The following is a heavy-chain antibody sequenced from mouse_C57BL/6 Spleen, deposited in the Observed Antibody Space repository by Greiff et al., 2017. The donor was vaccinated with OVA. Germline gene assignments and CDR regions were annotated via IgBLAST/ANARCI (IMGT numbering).Heavy chain of an antibody. CDR2: IRLKSDNYAT. Sequence: LQQSGGGLVQPGGSMKLSCVASGFTFSNYWMNWVRQSPEKGLEWVAQIRLKSDNYATHYAESVKGRFTISRDDSKSSVYLQMNNLRAEDTGIYYCTSDDGTDWGQGTLVTVSA. J-gene: IGHJ3*01. D-gene: IGHD2-12*01. CDR3: TSDDGTD. CDR1: GFTFSNYW. V-gene: IGHV6-3*01.